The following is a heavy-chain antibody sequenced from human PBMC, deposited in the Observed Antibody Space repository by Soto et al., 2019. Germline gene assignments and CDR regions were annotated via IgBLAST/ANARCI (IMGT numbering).Heavy chain of an antibody. D-gene: IGHD6-25*01. J-gene: IGHJ4*02. CDR3: ARGTSGRADY. CDR2: INSDGSST. CDR1: GFTFSNYW. Sequence: GGSLRLSCAASGFTFSNYWMHWVRQAPGKGLVWVSRINSDGSSTNYADSVRGRFTISRDNAKNTLYPQMSSLRVGDTAVYDCARGTSGRADYWGQGILVTVSS. V-gene: IGHV3-74*01.